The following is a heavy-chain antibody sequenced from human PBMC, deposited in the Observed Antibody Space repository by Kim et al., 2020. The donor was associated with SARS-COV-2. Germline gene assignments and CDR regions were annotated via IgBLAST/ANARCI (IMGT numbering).Heavy chain of an antibody. Sequence: ASVKVSCKASGYTFTSYYMHWVRQAPGQGLEWMGIINPSGGSTSYAQKFQGRVTMTRDTSTSTVYMELSSLRSEDTAVYYCARGLAAGTYYYYYGMDVWGQGTTVTVSS. CDR2: INPSGGST. V-gene: IGHV1-46*01. CDR1: GYTFTSYY. CDR3: ARGLAAGTYYYYYGMDV. D-gene: IGHD6-13*01. J-gene: IGHJ6*02.